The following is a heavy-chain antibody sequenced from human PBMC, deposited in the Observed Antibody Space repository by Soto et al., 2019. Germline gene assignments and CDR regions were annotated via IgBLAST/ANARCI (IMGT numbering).Heavy chain of an antibody. CDR3: ARCITLVRGIRSYGMDV. J-gene: IGHJ6*02. CDR2: INAGNGNT. D-gene: IGHD3-10*01. V-gene: IGHV1-3*01. Sequence: ASVKVSCKASGYTFSDYGMHWVRQAPGQGLEWMGWINAGNGNTKSSQKFQGRVTITRDTSASTVYMELSSLRSEDTAVYYCARCITLVRGIRSYGMDVWGQGATVTVSS. CDR1: GYTFSDYG.